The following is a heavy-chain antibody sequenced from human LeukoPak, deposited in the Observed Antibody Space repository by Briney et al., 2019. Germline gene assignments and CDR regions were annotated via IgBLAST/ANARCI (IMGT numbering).Heavy chain of an antibody. CDR2: IWYDGSNK. J-gene: IGHJ4*02. Sequence: GGSLRLSCAASGLTFRTYGMHWVRQAPGKGLEWAAVIWYDGSNKYYADSVKGRFTISRDNSKNTLYLQMNSLRAEDTAVYYCARGTRYDSSGYYSQDLDYWGQGTLVTVSS. D-gene: IGHD3-22*01. CDR3: ARGTRYDSSGYYSQDLDY. V-gene: IGHV3-33*01. CDR1: GLTFRTYG.